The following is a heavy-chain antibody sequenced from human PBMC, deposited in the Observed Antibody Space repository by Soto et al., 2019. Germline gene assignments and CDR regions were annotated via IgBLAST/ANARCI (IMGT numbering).Heavy chain of an antibody. CDR2: ISAYNGNT. J-gene: IGHJ3*02. V-gene: IGHV1-18*01. CDR1: GYTFTSYG. D-gene: IGHD2-21*02. CDR3: ARDRAYCGGDCYPKDAFDI. Sequence: QFQLVQSGAEVKKPGASVKVSCKASGYTFTSYGISWVRQAPGQGLEWMGWISAYNGNTNYAQKLQGRVTMTTDTSTSTDYMERRSLRSDDTAVYYCARDRAYCGGDCYPKDAFDIWGQGTMVTVSS.